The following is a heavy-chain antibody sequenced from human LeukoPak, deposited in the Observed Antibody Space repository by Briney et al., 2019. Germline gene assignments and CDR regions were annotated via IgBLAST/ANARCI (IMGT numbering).Heavy chain of an antibody. D-gene: IGHD2-15*01. CDR1: GGSISSYY. Sequence: SETLSLTCTVSGGSISSYYWSWIRQPPGKGLEWIGYIDYRGTTNYNPSLKSRVPISVDPSKSQFSLRRSSVTAADTAVYYCARGWGYCSGGNCYFTYFDYWGKGALVTVSS. J-gene: IGHJ4*02. CDR2: IDYRGTT. V-gene: IGHV4-59*01. CDR3: ARGWGYCSGGNCYFTYFDY.